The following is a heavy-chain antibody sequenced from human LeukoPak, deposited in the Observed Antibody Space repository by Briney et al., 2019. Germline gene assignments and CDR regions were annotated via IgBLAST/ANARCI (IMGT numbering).Heavy chain of an antibody. D-gene: IGHD6-19*01. CDR2: IIPIFGTA. Sequence: SVKVSCKASGGTFSSYAISWVRQAPGQGLEWMGGIIPIFGTANYAQKFQGRVTITADESTSTAYMELSSLRSEDTAVYYCAREWDGTIAVAGPRPFDYWGQGTLVTVSS. CDR1: GGTFSSYA. CDR3: AREWDGTIAVAGPRPFDY. V-gene: IGHV1-69*13. J-gene: IGHJ4*02.